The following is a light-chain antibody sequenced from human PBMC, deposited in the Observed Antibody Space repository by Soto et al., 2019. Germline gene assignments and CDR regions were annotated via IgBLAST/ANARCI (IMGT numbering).Light chain of an antibody. CDR1: QSVLYSSNNKNY. J-gene: IGKJ4*01. Sequence: DIVMTQSPDSLAVSLGERATINCKSSQSVLYSSNNKNYLAWYQQKPGQPPKLLIYWASTRESGVPDRFSGSGSGTEFTLTISSLQAEDVAGYYCQQDYITPLSCGGGTKVEIK. CDR3: QQDYITPLS. V-gene: IGKV4-1*01. CDR2: WAS.